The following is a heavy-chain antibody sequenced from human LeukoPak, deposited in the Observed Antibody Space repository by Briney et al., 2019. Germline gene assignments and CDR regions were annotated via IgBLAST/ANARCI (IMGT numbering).Heavy chain of an antibody. CDR3: ASLARDILTGYADY. CDR1: GGSISSSSYS. Sequence: SETLSLTCTVSGGSISSSSYSWGWIRQPSGKGLEWIGSIYYSGSTYYNPSLKSRVTISVDTSKNQFSLKLSSVTAADTAVYYCASLARDILTGYADYWGQGTLVTVSS. V-gene: IGHV4-39*01. J-gene: IGHJ4*02. CDR2: IYYSGST. D-gene: IGHD3-9*01.